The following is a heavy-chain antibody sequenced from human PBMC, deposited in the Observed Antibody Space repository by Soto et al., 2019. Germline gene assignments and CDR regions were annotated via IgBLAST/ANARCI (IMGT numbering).Heavy chain of an antibody. Sequence: SVKVSCKASGGTFSSYTFSWVRQAPGQGLEWMGRIIPILGIADYAQKFQGRVTITADKSTSTAYMELSSLRSEDTAVYYCARSIVVVTALDYWGQGTLVTVSS. D-gene: IGHD2-21*02. V-gene: IGHV1-69*02. CDR3: ARSIVVVTALDY. CDR1: GGTFSSYT. J-gene: IGHJ4*02. CDR2: IIPILGIA.